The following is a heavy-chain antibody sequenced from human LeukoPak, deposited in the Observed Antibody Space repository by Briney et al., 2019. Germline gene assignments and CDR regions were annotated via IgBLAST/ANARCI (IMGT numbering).Heavy chain of an antibody. J-gene: IGHJ5*02. D-gene: IGHD3-10*01. Sequence: ASVKVSCKASGYTFIGYYMHWVRQAPGQGLEWMGWINPNSGATNYAQKFQGRVTMTRDTSISTAYMELSSLMSDDTAVYYCARAPEVHKGAWFDPWGQGTLVTVSS. CDR3: ARAPEVHKGAWFDP. CDR1: GYTFIGYY. CDR2: INPNSGAT. V-gene: IGHV1-2*02.